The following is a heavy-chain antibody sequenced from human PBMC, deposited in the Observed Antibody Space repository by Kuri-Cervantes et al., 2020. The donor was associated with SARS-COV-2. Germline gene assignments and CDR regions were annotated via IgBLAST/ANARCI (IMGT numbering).Heavy chain of an antibody. CDR2: ISSDGSIR. CDR1: GFAFSGSA. J-gene: IGHJ6*02. CDR3: ARAGSGNYYIPFYYSGLDV. Sequence: GGSLRLTCEASGFAFSGSAMHWVRQAPGKGLEWVALISSDGSIRHYGDSVKGRFIISREDSKNTLYLQMNSLRVEDTAVYYCARAGSGNYYIPFYYSGLDVWGQGITVTVSS. D-gene: IGHD3-10*01. V-gene: IGHV3-30*03.